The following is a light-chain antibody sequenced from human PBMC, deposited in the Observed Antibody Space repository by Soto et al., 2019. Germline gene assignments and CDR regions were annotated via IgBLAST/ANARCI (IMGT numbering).Light chain of an antibody. Sequence: EIVLTQSPGTLSLSPGERATLSCRASQRVSSNYLAWYQQKPGQAPRLLIYGASTRATDIPARFSGSGSGTEFTLTISSLQSEDFALYYCQQYNNWPLTFGGGTKVDIK. CDR3: QQYNNWPLT. CDR1: QRVSSN. CDR2: GAS. V-gene: IGKV3-15*01. J-gene: IGKJ4*01.